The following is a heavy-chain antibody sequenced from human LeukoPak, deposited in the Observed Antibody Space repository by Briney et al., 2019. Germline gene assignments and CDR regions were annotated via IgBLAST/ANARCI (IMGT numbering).Heavy chain of an antibody. CDR1: GGSISRYY. CDR2: IYYSGSN. CDR3: ARAYYETLFDY. V-gene: IGHV4-59*01. D-gene: IGHD3-22*01. Sequence: PSETLSLTCSVSGGSISRYYWSWIRQPPGKGLEWRGYIYYSGSNNYIPSLKSRVTISVDTSKNQFSLKLSSVTAADTAVYYCARAYYETLFDYWGQGTLVTVSS. J-gene: IGHJ4*02.